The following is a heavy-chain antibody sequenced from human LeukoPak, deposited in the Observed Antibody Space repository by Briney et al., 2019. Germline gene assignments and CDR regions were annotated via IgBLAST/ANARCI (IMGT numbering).Heavy chain of an antibody. J-gene: IGHJ4*02. CDR3: ARGMRMVRGVTFDY. Sequence: GGSLRLSCAASGFTFSSYEMNWVRQAPGKGLEWISYITTSGTTLDYADSVKGRFTISRDNAKNSLYLQMNSLRAEDTAVYYCARGMRMVRGVTFDYWGQGTMVTVSS. D-gene: IGHD3-10*01. CDR1: GFTFSSYE. V-gene: IGHV3-48*03. CDR2: ITTSGTTL.